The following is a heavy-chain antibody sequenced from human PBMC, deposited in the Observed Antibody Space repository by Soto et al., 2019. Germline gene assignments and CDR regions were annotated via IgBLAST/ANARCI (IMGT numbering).Heavy chain of an antibody. CDR3: AGQGMGARKYDGGSVDV. Sequence: QVQLVESGGGVVQPGRSLRLSCAASGFTFTDHAIHWVRQAPGRGLEWVALISSDGSSKYFADSVKGRFTVSRDNSKNTLSLHMNSLRTEDTAVYYCAGQGMGARKYDGGSVDVWGQGTTVTVSS. D-gene: IGHD3-10*01. J-gene: IGHJ6*02. CDR1: GFTFTDHA. V-gene: IGHV3-30-3*01. CDR2: ISSDGSSK.